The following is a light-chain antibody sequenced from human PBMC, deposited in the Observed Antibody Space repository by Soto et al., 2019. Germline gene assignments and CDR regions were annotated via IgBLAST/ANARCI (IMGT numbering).Light chain of an antibody. CDR2: EVS. J-gene: IGLJ1*01. Sequence: QSALTQPPSASGSPGQSVTISCTGTSSDFGGYNYVSWYQQHPGKAPKLMIYEVSKRPSGVPDRFPGSKSGNTASLTVSGLQAEVEADYHCSSYASRNPRYAFGTGTKVT. CDR1: SSDFGGYNY. V-gene: IGLV2-8*01. CDR3: SSYASRNPRYA.